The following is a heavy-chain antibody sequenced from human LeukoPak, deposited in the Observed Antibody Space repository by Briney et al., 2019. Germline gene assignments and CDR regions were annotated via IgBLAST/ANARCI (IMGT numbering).Heavy chain of an antibody. CDR3: ARDGYSSGYYPHWFDP. CDR2: ISAYNGNT. J-gene: IGHJ5*02. D-gene: IGHD3-22*01. CDR1: GYTFTSYG. Sequence: GASVKVSCKASGYTFTSYGISWVRQAPGQGLEWMGWISAYNGNTNYAQKLQGRVTMTTDTSTSTAYMELRSLRSDDTAVYYCARDGYSSGYYPHWFDPWGQGTLVTVSS. V-gene: IGHV1-18*01.